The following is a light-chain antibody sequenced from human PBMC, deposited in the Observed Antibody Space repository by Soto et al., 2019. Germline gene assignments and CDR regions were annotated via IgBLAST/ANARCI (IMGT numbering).Light chain of an antibody. CDR1: QSVSSSY. J-gene: IGKJ1*01. CDR2: GAS. V-gene: IGKV3-20*01. CDR3: QQYGSSWT. Sequence: EIILTQSPDTLSLSPGGRATVSCRASQSVSSSYLAWYQQKPGQAPRLLIYGASSRATGIPDRFSGSGSGTDFTLTISRLEPEDFAVYYCQQYGSSWTFGQGTKVDIK.